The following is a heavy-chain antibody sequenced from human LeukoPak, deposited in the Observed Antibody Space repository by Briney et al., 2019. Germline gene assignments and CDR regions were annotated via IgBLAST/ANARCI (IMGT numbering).Heavy chain of an antibody. V-gene: IGHV1-2*02. Sequence: ASVKVSCKASGYTFTGYYMHWVRQAPGQGLEWMGWINPNSGGTNYAQKFQGRVTMTRDTSISTAYMELSRLRSDDTAMYYCARRNFTSVWFDPWGQGTLVTVSS. D-gene: IGHD1-7*01. CDR3: ARRNFTSVWFDP. J-gene: IGHJ5*02. CDR1: GYTFTGYY. CDR2: INPNSGGT.